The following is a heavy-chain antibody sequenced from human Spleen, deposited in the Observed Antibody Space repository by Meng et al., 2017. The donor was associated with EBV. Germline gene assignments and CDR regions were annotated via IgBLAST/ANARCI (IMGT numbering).Heavy chain of an antibody. V-gene: IGHV2-5*02. CDR3: AHTVSGAGWFDT. J-gene: IGHJ5*02. CDR2: IFWDADE. D-gene: IGHD5-12*01. Sequence: QITLNESGPTLVKPTQTLTLTCNFSGISLNNRGVGVAWIRQPPGKALEWLAVIFWDADERYSPSLKKRLTITRDTSKSQVVLTMTSVDPVDTATYYCAHTVSGAGWFDTWGQGTLVTVSS. CDR1: GISLNNRGVG.